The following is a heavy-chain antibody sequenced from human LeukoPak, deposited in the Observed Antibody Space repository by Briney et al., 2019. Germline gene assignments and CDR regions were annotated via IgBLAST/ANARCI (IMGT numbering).Heavy chain of an antibody. J-gene: IGHJ4*02. CDR2: IRASGGAT. V-gene: IGHV3-23*01. D-gene: IGHD2-21*02. CDR1: GFTFSTYA. Sequence: PGGSLRLSCAASGFTFSTYAMSWVRQAPGKGLEWVSAIRASGGATYYADSVKGRFTISRDNSKNTLYLQMNSLRAEDTAVYYCASHCGGDCYSAYWGQGTLVIVSS. CDR3: ASHCGGDCYSAY.